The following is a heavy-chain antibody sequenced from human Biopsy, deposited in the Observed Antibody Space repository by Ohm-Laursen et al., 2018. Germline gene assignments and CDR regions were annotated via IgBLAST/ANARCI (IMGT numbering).Heavy chain of an antibody. Sequence: VASVKVSCKPSTGTFDSYGVTWVRQAPGQGLEWMGRIIPILRTTTYAPKFQGRVTFTADKSSSTAYLELSSLTSEDTATFYCAREAIGYQLPCDDWGQGTLVTVSS. CDR2: IIPILRTT. V-gene: IGHV1-69*04. J-gene: IGHJ4*02. CDR1: TGTFDSYG. CDR3: AREAIGYQLPCDD. D-gene: IGHD2-15*01.